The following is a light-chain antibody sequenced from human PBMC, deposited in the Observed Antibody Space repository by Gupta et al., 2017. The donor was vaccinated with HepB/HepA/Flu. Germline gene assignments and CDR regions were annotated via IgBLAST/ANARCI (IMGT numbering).Light chain of an antibody. CDR2: DNK. V-gene: IGLV1-40*01. Sequence: QSVLTQPPSMSGAPGQRVTIPCTGSTSNIGAGYDVHWYQHLPGTAPKLLIYDNKNRPSGVPDRFSGSKSGTSASLAITGLQAEDEADYYCQSYDSSLSGSVFGGGTKLTVL. CDR1: TSNIGAGYD. CDR3: QSYDSSLSGSV. J-gene: IGLJ2*01.